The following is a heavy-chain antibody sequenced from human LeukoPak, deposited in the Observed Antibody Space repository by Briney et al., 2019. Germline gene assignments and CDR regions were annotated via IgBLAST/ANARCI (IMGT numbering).Heavy chain of an antibody. CDR3: VKTSNDILTGWYSFDH. D-gene: IGHD3-9*01. Sequence: GGSLRLSCAVSGFPFSSHAMSWVRQTPERGLEWVSATSGSGRTTYYAESVEGRFTISRDNSKNMLYLQMNSLRAEDTALYYCVKTSNDILTGWYSFDHWGQGTQVTVSS. CDR1: GFPFSSHA. V-gene: IGHV3-23*01. J-gene: IGHJ4*02. CDR2: TSGSGRTT.